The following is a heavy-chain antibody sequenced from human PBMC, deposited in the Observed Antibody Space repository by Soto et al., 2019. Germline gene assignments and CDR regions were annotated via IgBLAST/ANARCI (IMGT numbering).Heavy chain of an antibody. Sequence: SETLSLTCTVSGDSAGFSTSSSYHWGWIRQPPGKGLEWIGNIYYSGSTYYNPSLKSRVTISGDTSKNQFSLRLTSVTAADTAVYYCARHPPSGPFSYWGQGTLLTVSS. J-gene: IGHJ4*02. V-gene: IGHV4-39*01. CDR3: ARHPPSGPFSY. CDR2: IYYSGST. CDR1: GDSAGFSTSSSYH.